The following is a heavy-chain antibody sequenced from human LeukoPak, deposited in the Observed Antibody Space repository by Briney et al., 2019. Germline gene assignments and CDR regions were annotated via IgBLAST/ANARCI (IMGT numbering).Heavy chain of an antibody. CDR2: VSGSGGTT. CDR3: AKDRLWTNKRLPDHGLDFDY. CDR1: GFTFSSYA. J-gene: IGHJ4*02. V-gene: IGHV3-23*01. D-gene: IGHD4-17*01. Sequence: DPGGSLRLSCAASGFTFSSYAMGWVRQAPGKGLEWVSAVSGSGGTTHYADSVKGRFTISRDNSKNTLYLQMNSLRAEDTAVYYCAKDRLWTNKRLPDHGLDFDYWGQGTLVTVSS.